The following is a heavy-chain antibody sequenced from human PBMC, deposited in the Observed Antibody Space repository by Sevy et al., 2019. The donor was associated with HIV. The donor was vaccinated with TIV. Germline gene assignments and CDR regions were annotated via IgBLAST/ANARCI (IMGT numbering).Heavy chain of an antibody. CDR3: ARVCFGVVKPGYYYYYMDV. J-gene: IGHJ6*03. Sequence: SETLSLTCTVSGGSVSSGSYYWSWIRQPPGKGLEWIGYIYYSGSTNYNPSLKSRVTISVDTSKNQFSQKLSSVTAADTAVYHCARVCFGVVKPGYYYYYMDVWGKGTTVTVSS. CDR2: IYYSGST. CDR1: GGSVSSGSYY. V-gene: IGHV4-61*01. D-gene: IGHD3-3*01.